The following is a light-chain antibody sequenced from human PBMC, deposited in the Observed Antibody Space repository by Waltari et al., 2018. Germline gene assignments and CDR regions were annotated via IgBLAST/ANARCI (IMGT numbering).Light chain of an antibody. J-gene: IGKJ2*01. V-gene: IGKV1-39*01. CDR1: QSISSY. CDR3: QQSYSTPNT. Sequence: DIQMTQSPSSLSASVGDRVTITCRASQSISSYLNWYQQKPGKAPKLLIYAASSSQSGVPSRFSGSGSGTDFTLTISSLQPEDFATYYCQQSYSTPNTFGQGTKLEIK. CDR2: AAS.